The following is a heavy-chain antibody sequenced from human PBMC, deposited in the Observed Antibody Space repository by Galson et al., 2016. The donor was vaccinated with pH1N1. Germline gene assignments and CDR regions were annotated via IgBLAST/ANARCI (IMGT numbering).Heavy chain of an antibody. CDR1: GDSVSSNSAT. J-gene: IGHJ3*02. D-gene: IGHD3-3*01. Sequence: CAISGDSVSSNSATWNWIRQSPSRGLEWLGRTYYRSKWYNDYAESVKSRIIISPDTSKNQLPLQLNPVTPADTAVYYCARGVIDYDFWSGYQDHAAFDIWGQGTMVIVSS. V-gene: IGHV6-1*01. CDR3: ARGVIDYDFWSGYQDHAAFDI. CDR2: TYYRSKWYN.